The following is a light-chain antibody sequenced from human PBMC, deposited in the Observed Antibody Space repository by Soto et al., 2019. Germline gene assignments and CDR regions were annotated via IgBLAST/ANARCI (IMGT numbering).Light chain of an antibody. Sequence: EFVLTQSPVTLSLSPGERATLSCRASQSVSSYLAWYQQKPGQSPRLLIYDASNRATGIPARFSGSGSGTDFTLTISSLESEDFAVYYCQQGSIWPPTFGGGTKVEIK. V-gene: IGKV3-11*01. CDR2: DAS. CDR3: QQGSIWPPT. CDR1: QSVSSY. J-gene: IGKJ4*01.